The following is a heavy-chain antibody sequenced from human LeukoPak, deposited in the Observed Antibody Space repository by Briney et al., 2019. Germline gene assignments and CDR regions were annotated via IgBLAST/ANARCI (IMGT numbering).Heavy chain of an antibody. CDR3: AREHYYDSSGYPNHDAFDI. J-gene: IGHJ3*02. CDR2: INPNSGGT. V-gene: IGHV1-2*02. CDR1: GFTFTGYY. Sequence: ASVKVSCKASGFTFTGYYMHWVRQAPGQGLEWMGWINPNSGGTNYAQKFQGRVTMTRDTSISTAYMELRSLRSGDTAVYYCAREHYYDSSGYPNHDAFDIWGQGTMVTVSS. D-gene: IGHD3-22*01.